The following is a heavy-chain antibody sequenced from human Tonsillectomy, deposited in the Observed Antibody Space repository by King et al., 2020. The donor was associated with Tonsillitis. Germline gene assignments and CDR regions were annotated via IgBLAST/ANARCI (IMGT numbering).Heavy chain of an antibody. CDR3: ARGAAAGPYYFSYVDV. V-gene: IGHV1-69*01. J-gene: IGHJ6*03. Sequence: QLVQSGAEVQKPGSSVKVSCKASGGTFRNYAISWVRQAPGQGLEWMGGIIPIFGTADYAQKFQGRVTITADDSTNTAYMELRSLRSDDTAVYYCARGAAAGPYYFSYVDVWGKGTTVTVS. D-gene: IGHD6-13*01. CDR1: GGTFRNYA. CDR2: IIPIFGTA.